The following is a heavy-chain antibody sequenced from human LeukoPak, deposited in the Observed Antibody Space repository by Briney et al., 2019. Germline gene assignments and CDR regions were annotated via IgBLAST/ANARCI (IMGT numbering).Heavy chain of an antibody. V-gene: IGHV3-30*02. Sequence: PGGSLRLSCAASGFTFSSYGMHWVRQAPGKGLEWVAFIRYDGSNKYYADSVKGRFTISRDNSKNTLYLQMNSLRAEDTAVYYCAKDTYYYDSSGYYGAFDIWGQGTMVTVSS. CDR1: GFTFSSYG. CDR2: IRYDGSNK. D-gene: IGHD3-22*01. J-gene: IGHJ3*02. CDR3: AKDTYYYDSSGYYGAFDI.